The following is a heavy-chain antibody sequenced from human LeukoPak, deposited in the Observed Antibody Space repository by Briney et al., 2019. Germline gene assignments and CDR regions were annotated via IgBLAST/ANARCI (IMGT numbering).Heavy chain of an antibody. Sequence: GGSLRLSCAASGFTFSSYGMLWVRQAPGKGLEWVAVIWYDGSNKYYADSVKGRFTISRDNSKNTLYLQMNSLRAEDTAVYYCAREGNTAMVELDYWDQGTLVTVSS. CDR3: AREGNTAMVELDY. CDR2: IWYDGSNK. CDR1: GFTFSSYG. V-gene: IGHV3-33*01. J-gene: IGHJ4*02. D-gene: IGHD5-18*01.